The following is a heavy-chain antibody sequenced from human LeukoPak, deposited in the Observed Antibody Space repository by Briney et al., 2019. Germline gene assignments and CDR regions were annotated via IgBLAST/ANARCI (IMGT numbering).Heavy chain of an antibody. J-gene: IGHJ4*02. Sequence: GGSLRLSCSASGFTFSSFEMHWVRQAPGKGPEYLSAISSNGGSTYYADSVKGRFTVSRDNSKNTLYLQMPSLRPDDTAVYYCVKIARDWGQGTLVTVSS. CDR2: ISSNGGST. CDR3: VKIARD. CDR1: GFTFSSFE. V-gene: IGHV3-64D*09.